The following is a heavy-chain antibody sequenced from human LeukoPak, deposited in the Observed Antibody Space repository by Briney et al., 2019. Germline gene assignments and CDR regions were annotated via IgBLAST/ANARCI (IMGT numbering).Heavy chain of an antibody. D-gene: IGHD3-22*01. CDR1: GGSISSYY. CDR2: IYTSGST. J-gene: IGHJ4*02. CDR3: ARDRIRYYDSSGRGSNYFDY. Sequence: PSETLSLTCTVSGGSISSYYWSWIRQPAGKGLEWIGRIYTSGSTNYNPSLKSRVTMSVDTSKNQFSLKLSSVTAADTAVYYCARDRIRYYDSSGRGSNYFDYWGQGTLVTVSS. V-gene: IGHV4-4*07.